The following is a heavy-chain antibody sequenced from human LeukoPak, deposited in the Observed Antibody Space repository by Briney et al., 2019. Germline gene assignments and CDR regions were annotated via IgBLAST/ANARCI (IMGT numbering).Heavy chain of an antibody. CDR3: AKINNNDDY. CDR1: GFTFTTFG. CDR2: ISPHGDVE. D-gene: IGHD1/OR15-1a*01. Sequence: GGSLRLSCAASGFTFTTFGIHWVRQAPGKGLEWVAAISPHGDVEYYTDSVKGRFTISRDNSKNMIYLQMNSLRGEDSAVYYCAKINNNDDYWGQGNLVTVSS. V-gene: IGHV3-30*18. J-gene: IGHJ4*02.